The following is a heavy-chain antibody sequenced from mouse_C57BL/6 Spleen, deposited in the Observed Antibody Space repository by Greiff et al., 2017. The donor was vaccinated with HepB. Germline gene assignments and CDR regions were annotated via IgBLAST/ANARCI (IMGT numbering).Heavy chain of an antibody. CDR2: IYPRSGNT. CDR1: GYTFTSYG. CDR3: ARLRLLYYAMDY. Sequence: QVQLKESGAELARPGASVKLSCKASGYTFTSYGISWVKQRTGQGLEWIGEIYPRSGNTYYNEKFKGKATLTADKSSSTAYMELRSLTSEDSAVYFCARLRLLYYAMDYWGQGTSVTVSS. D-gene: IGHD2-3*01. J-gene: IGHJ4*01. V-gene: IGHV1-81*01.